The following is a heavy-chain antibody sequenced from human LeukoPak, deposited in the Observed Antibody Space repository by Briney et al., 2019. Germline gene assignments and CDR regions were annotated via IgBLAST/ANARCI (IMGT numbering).Heavy chain of an antibody. CDR2: IYYSGST. Sequence: SETLSLTCTVSGGSISSGGYCWSWVRQHPGKGLEWIVFIYYSGSTYYNPSLKSRVTISVDTSKNQFSLKLSSVTAADTAVYYCVSYYYDSSGYYYDYWGQGTLVTVSS. CDR3: VSYYYDSSGYYYDY. V-gene: IGHV4-31*03. J-gene: IGHJ4*02. D-gene: IGHD3-22*01. CDR1: GGSISSGGYC.